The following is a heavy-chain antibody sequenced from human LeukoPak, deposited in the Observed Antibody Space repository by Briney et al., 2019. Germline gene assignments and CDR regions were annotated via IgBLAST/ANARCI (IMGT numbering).Heavy chain of an antibody. Sequence: PGGSLRLSCAASGFSFSSTWMHWVRQVPGKGLVWVSRINSDGSTIYADSVKGRFTISRDNTKNTLYLQMNSLRADDTAVYYCARESQTSFGGVIAFFDYWGQGTLVTVSS. J-gene: IGHJ4*02. CDR2: INSDGST. CDR3: ARESQTSFGGVIAFFDY. V-gene: IGHV3-74*01. CDR1: GFSFSSTW. D-gene: IGHD3-16*02.